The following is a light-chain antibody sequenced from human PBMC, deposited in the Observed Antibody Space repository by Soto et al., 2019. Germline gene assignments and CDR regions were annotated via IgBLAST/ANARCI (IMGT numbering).Light chain of an antibody. Sequence: EIVLTQSPGTLSLSPGETANLSCSASQTVNSDYLAWFQQRPGQAPRLLIFATSRRATDIPDRFSGSGSGTDFTLTISRLEPEDFAVYYCQQYGSSRWTFGQGTKVDIK. J-gene: IGKJ1*01. V-gene: IGKV3-20*01. CDR1: QTVNSDY. CDR3: QQYGSSRWT. CDR2: ATS.